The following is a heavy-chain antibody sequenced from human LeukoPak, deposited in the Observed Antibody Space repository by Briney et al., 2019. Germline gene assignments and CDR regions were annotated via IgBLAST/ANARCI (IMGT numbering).Heavy chain of an antibody. CDR2: INHSGST. J-gene: IGHJ4*02. D-gene: IGHD1-7*01. CDR3: ASQTGTTSGSLY. CDR1: GGSFSGYY. V-gene: IGHV4-34*01. Sequence: SETLSLTCAVYGGSFSGYYWSWIRQPPRKGLEWIGEINHSGSTNYNPSLKSRVTISVDTSKNQFSLKLSSVTAADTAVYYCASQTGTTSGSLYWGQGTLVTVSS.